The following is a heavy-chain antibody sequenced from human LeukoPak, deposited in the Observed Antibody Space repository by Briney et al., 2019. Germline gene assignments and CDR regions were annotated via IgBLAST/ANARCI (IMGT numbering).Heavy chain of an antibody. CDR2: IYYTGST. CDR1: GGSISSYY. CDR3: AIGTWYNYFDY. Sequence: PSETLSLTCNVSGGSISSYYWTWIRQPPGKGLEWIGYIYYTGSTYYNPSLKSRVTISVDTSKNQFSLKLSSVTAADTAVYYCAIGTWYNYFDYWGQGTLVTVSS. J-gene: IGHJ4*02. D-gene: IGHD1-1*01. V-gene: IGHV4-59*01.